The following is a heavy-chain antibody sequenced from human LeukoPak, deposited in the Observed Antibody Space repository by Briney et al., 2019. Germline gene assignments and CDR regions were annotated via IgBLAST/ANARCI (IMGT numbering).Heavy chain of an antibody. CDR1: GGSISNYY. D-gene: IGHD5-12*01. CDR3: ATQGAQIMDTRHFDN. CDR2: TYYSGST. J-gene: IGHJ4*02. Sequence: PSETLSLTCTVSGGSISNYYWTWIRQPPGKGLECIGYTYYSGSTNYNPSLKSRATISVDTSKNQSSLKLSSVTAADTAVYYCATQGAQIMDTRHFDNWGQGTLVTVSS. V-gene: IGHV4-59*08.